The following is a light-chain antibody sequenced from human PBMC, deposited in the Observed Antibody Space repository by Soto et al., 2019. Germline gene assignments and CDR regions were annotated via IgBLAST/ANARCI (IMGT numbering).Light chain of an antibody. V-gene: IGKV1-5*01. CDR1: QSISSW. CDR2: DAS. Sequence: DIQMTQSPSPLSASLVDRVNTTCRASQSISSWLAWYQQKPGKAPKLLIYDASSLESGVPSRFSGSGSGTEFTLTISSLQPDDFATYYCQQYNSYSCTFGQGTKVDIK. CDR3: QQYNSYSCT. J-gene: IGKJ1*01.